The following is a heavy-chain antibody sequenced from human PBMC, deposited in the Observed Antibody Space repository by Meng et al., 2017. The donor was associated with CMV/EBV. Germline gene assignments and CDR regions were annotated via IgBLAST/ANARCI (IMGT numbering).Heavy chain of an antibody. CDR3: ARGLKKNRDIVVVPAASRNAFDI. D-gene: IGHD2-2*01. J-gene: IGHJ3*02. V-gene: IGHV4-34*01. CDR1: GGSFSGYY. Sequence: GSLRLSCAVYGGSFSGYYWSWIRQPPGKGLEWIGEINHSGSTNYNPSLKSRVTISVDTPKNQFSLKLSSVTAADTAVYYCARGLKKNRDIVVVPAASRNAFDIWGQGTMVTVSS. CDR2: INHSGST.